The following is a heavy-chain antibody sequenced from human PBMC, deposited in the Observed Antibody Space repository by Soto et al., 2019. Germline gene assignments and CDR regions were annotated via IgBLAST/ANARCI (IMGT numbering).Heavy chain of an antibody. CDR1: GGSISSSSYY. CDR3: AILGDYYGSGSYYQWFDP. V-gene: IGHV4-39*01. Sequence: QLQLQESGPGLVKPSETLSLTCTVSGGSISSSSYYWGWIRQPPGKGLEWIGSIYYSGSTYYNPSLKSRVTISVDTSKNQFSLKLSSVTAADTAVYYCAILGDYYGSGSYYQWFDPWGQGTLVTVSS. J-gene: IGHJ5*02. D-gene: IGHD3-10*01. CDR2: IYYSGST.